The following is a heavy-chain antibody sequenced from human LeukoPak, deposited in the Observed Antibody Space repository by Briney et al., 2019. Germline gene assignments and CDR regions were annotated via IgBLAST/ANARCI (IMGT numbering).Heavy chain of an antibody. CDR2: ISAGGGTT. CDR3: ANTYFWGSYQTPSLDY. CDR1: GLTFSSYG. V-gene: IGHV3-23*01. Sequence: QAGGSLRLSCVASGLTFSSYGMNWVRQAPGKGLEWVSSISAGGGTTNYADSVKGRFTISRDNSKNTLFLQMNSLGAEDTALYYWANTYFWGSYQTPSLDYWGQGTLVTVSS. J-gene: IGHJ4*02. D-gene: IGHD3-16*02.